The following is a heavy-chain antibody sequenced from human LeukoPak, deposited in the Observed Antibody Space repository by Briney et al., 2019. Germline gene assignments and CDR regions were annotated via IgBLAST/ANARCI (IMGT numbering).Heavy chain of an antibody. CDR3: ARPRYYYGSGNYYGMDV. V-gene: IGHV5-51*01. D-gene: IGHD3-10*01. CDR2: IYPGDSDT. Sequence: GESLKISCKGSGYSFTSYWIGWVRQMPGKGLEWMGIIYPGDSDTRYSPSFQGQVTISADKSISTAYLQWSSLKASDTAMYYCARPRYYYGSGNYYGMDVWGKGTTVTVSS. J-gene: IGHJ6*04. CDR1: GYSFTSYW.